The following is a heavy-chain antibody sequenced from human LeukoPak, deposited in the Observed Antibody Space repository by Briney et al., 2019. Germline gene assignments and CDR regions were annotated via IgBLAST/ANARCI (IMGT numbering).Heavy chain of an antibody. D-gene: IGHD6-19*01. J-gene: IGHJ4*02. CDR1: GFTFSSYG. V-gene: IGHV3-30*02. Sequence: PGGSLRLSCAASGFTFSSYGMHWVRQAPGKGLEWVAFIRNDGSNKYYADSVKGRFTISRDNSKNTLYLQMNSLRAEDTAVYYCASQTYPSGWYEPLYFDYWGQGTLVTVSS. CDR3: ASQTYPSGWYEPLYFDY. CDR2: IRNDGSNK.